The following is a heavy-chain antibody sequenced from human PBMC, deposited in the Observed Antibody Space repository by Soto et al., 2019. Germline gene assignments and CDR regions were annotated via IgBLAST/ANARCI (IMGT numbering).Heavy chain of an antibody. J-gene: IGHJ4*02. CDR3: ARGLGYCSGGSCYLYYFDY. V-gene: IGHV3-74*01. Sequence: GGSLRLSCAASGFTFINYWMHWVRQAPGKGLVWVSRINSDGSVAHYADSVKGRFTISRYNAKDTLYLQMNSLRAEDTAVYYCARGLGYCSGGSCYLYYFDYWGQGALVTVSS. CDR2: INSDGSVA. CDR1: GFTFINYW. D-gene: IGHD2-15*01.